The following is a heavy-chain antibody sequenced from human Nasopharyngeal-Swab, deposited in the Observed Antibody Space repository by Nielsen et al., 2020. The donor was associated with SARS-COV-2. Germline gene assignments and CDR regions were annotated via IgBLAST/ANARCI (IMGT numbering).Heavy chain of an antibody. CDR2: INHSGST. V-gene: IGHV4-34*01. J-gene: IGHJ5*02. Sequence: SETLSLTCAVYCGSFSCYYWIWIRQPPGKGLEWIGEINHSGSTNYNPSLKSRVTISVDTSKNHFSLKLSSVTAADTAVYYCASGHGSGWWEYWFDPWGQGTLVTVSS. CDR1: CGSFSCYY. D-gene: IGHD6-19*01. CDR3: ASGHGSGWWEYWFDP.